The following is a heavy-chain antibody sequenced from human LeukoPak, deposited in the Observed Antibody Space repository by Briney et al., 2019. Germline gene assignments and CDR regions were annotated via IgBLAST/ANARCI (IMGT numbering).Heavy chain of an antibody. CDR1: GFTFSSYS. CDR2: ISSSSSYI. V-gene: IGHV3-21*04. CDR3: ARVEGAPIAARPLSPYYYYYMDV. Sequence: GGSLRLSCAASGFTFSSYSMNWVRQAPGKGLEWVSSISSSSSYIYYADSVKGRFTISRDNAKNSLYLQMNSLRAEDTAVYYCARVEGAPIAARPLSPYYYYYMDVWDKGTTVTVSS. J-gene: IGHJ6*03. D-gene: IGHD6-6*01.